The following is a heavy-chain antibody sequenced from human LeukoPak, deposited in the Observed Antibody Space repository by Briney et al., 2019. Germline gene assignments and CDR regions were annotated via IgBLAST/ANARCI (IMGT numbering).Heavy chain of an antibody. Sequence: ASVKVSCKASGYTFTSYGISWVRQAPGQGFEWMGWISAYNGNTNYAQKLQGRVTMTTDTSTSTAYMELRSLRSDDTAVYYCAREGDYVWGSYRLPLDYWGQGTLVTVSS. CDR1: GYTFTSYG. D-gene: IGHD3-16*02. J-gene: IGHJ4*02. CDR3: AREGDYVWGSYRLPLDY. CDR2: ISAYNGNT. V-gene: IGHV1-18*01.